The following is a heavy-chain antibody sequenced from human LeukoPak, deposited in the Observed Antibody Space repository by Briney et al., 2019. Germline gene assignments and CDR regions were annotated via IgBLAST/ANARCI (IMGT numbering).Heavy chain of an antibody. V-gene: IGHV3-9*01. CDR1: GFTFDDYA. J-gene: IGHJ6*03. D-gene: IGHD1-26*01. CDR3: AKGAGALYYYYMDV. CDR2: ISWNSGSI. Sequence: GGSLRLSCAASGFTFDDYAMHWVRQVPGKGLEWVSGISWNSGSIGYVDSVKGRFTISRDNAKNSLYLQMNSLRPEDTALYYCAKGAGALYYYYMDVWGKGTAVTISS.